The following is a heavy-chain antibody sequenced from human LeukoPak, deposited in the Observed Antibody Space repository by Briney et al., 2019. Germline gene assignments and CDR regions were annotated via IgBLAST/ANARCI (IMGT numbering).Heavy chain of an antibody. J-gene: IGHJ4*02. D-gene: IGHD3-10*01. CDR1: GYTFTSYG. Sequence: ASVTVSCKASGYTFTSYGISWVRQAPGQGLEWMGLISAYNGNTNYAQKLQGRVTMTTDTSTSTAYMELRSLRSDDTAVYYCARVITMVRGVIAVVTAIHPPDYWGQGTLVTVSS. CDR3: ARVITMVRGVIAVVTAIHPPDY. V-gene: IGHV1-18*04. CDR2: ISAYNGNT.